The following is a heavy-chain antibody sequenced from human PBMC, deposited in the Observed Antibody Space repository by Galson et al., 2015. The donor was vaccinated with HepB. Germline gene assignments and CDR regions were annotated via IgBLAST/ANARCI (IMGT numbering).Heavy chain of an antibody. CDR3: ARDRITMIVVVITHYYGMDV. CDR2: ISYDGSNK. D-gene: IGHD3-22*01. V-gene: IGHV3-30-3*01. CDR1: GFTFSSYA. Sequence: SLRLSCAASGFTFSSYAMHWVRQAPGKGLEWVAVISYDGSNKYYAYSVKGRFTISRDNSKNTLYLQMNSLRAEDTAVYYCARDRITMIVVVITHYYGMDVWGQGTTVTVSS. J-gene: IGHJ6*02.